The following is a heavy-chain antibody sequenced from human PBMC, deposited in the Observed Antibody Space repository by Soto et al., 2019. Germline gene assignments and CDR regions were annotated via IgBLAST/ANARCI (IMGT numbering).Heavy chain of an antibody. V-gene: IGHV4-31*03. Sequence: PSETLSLTCTVSGASISSGGYYWSWIRQHPGKGLEWIGYIYYSGSTYYNPSPKSRVTISVDTSKNQFSLKLSSVTAADTAVYYCVGLSAQYFQHWGQGTLVTVSS. J-gene: IGHJ1*01. D-gene: IGHD3-10*01. CDR3: VGLSAQYFQH. CDR2: IYYSGST. CDR1: GASISSGGYY.